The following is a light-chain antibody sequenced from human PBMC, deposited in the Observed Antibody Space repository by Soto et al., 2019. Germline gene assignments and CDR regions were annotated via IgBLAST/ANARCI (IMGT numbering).Light chain of an antibody. Sequence: EIVLTQSPATLSLSPGQRATLSCTASQSVGSYLAWYQQKPGQAPRLLIYDASNRATGIPDRFSGSGSGTDFTLTISSLEPEDFAVYYCHQRSNWPRTFGQGTKLEIE. CDR2: DAS. J-gene: IGKJ2*01. CDR1: QSVGSY. CDR3: HQRSNWPRT. V-gene: IGKV3-11*01.